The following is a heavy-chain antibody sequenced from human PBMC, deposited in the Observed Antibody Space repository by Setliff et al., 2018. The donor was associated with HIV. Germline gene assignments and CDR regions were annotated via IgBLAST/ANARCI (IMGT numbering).Heavy chain of an antibody. CDR2: IYHSGNT. J-gene: IGHJ3*02. CDR3: ARDRGGYSGYVDI. CDR1: GYSISNGYH. V-gene: IGHV4-38-2*02. D-gene: IGHD5-12*01. Sequence: SETLSLTCAVSGYSISNGYHWGWIRQPPGKGLEWIGSIYHSGNTYYNPSLKSRLTISVDTSKNHFSLKLNSVTAADTAVYYCARDRGGYSGYVDIWGQGTMVTVSS.